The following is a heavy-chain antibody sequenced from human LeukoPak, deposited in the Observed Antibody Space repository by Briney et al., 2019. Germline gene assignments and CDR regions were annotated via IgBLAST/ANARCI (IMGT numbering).Heavy chain of an antibody. J-gene: IGHJ3*02. D-gene: IGHD6-13*01. Sequence: NPSETLSLTCTVSGGSISSSTYYWGWIRQPPGKGLGWIGSIYYSGSTYYNASLKSRVTISADTSKNQFSLKLSSVTAADTAVYYCARPLSGSSSWHGDAFDIWGQGTMVTVSS. CDR3: ARPLSGSSSWHGDAFDI. CDR1: GGSISSSTYY. CDR2: IYYSGST. V-gene: IGHV4-39*01.